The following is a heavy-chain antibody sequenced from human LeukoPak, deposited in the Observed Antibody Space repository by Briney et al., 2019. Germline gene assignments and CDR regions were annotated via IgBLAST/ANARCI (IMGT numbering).Heavy chain of an antibody. D-gene: IGHD5-12*01. CDR3: ARQYSAYDY. J-gene: IGHJ4*02. Sequence: GESLKISCKGSGYSFTTYWIAWVRPMPGKGLEWMGIIYPSDSDTRYSPSFQGQVTISADKSISTAYLQWSSLKASDTAMYYCARQYSAYDYWGQGTLVTVSS. CDR1: GYSFTTYW. V-gene: IGHV5-51*01. CDR2: IYPSDSDT.